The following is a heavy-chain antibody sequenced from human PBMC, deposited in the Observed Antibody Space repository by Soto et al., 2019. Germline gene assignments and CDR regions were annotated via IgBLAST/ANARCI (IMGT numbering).Heavy chain of an antibody. V-gene: IGHV1-8*01. J-gene: IGHJ6*03. CDR1: GYTFTSYD. CDR3: ARVPTGCGPYYYYYYMDV. Sequence: GASVKVSCKASGYTFTSYDINWVRQATGQGLEWMGWMNPNSGNTGYAQKFQGRVTMTRNTSISTAYMELSSLRSEDTAVYYCARVPTGCGPYYYYYYMDVWGKGTTVTVSS. D-gene: IGHD4-4*01. CDR2: MNPNSGNT.